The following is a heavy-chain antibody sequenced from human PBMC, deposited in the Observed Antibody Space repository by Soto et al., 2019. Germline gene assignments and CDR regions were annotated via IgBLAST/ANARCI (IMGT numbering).Heavy chain of an antibody. D-gene: IGHD3-16*01. CDR3: AREGARTPAYYYGMDV. Sequence: PSETLSLTCAVYGGSFSGYYWSWIRQPPGKGLEWIGEINHSGSTNYNPSLKSRVTISVDTSKNQFSLKLSSVTAADTAVYYCAREGARTPAYYYGMDVWGQGTTVTVSS. CDR1: GGSFSGYY. V-gene: IGHV4-34*01. CDR2: INHSGST. J-gene: IGHJ6*02.